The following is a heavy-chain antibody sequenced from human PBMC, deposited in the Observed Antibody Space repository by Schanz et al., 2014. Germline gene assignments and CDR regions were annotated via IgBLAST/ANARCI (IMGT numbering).Heavy chain of an antibody. Sequence: EVQLVESGGVVVQPGGSPRLSCAGSGFTFDDYTMHWVRQPPGKGLEWVSGMSWNAGSLGYGDSVKGRFTISRDNAKNSLYLQMNSLRAEDTALYYCARDTAQSCIGPSCFEYFQHWGQGALVTVSS. CDR3: ARDTAQSCIGPSCFEYFQH. V-gene: IGHV3-9*01. CDR1: GFTFDDYT. J-gene: IGHJ1*01. D-gene: IGHD2-2*01. CDR2: MSWNAGSL.